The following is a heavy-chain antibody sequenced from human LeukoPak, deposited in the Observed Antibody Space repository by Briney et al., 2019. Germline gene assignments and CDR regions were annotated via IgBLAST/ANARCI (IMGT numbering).Heavy chain of an antibody. CDR3: AVDLYSSVWYGAFDM. CDR1: GFTFDAYA. CDR2: ISWNSGTI. V-gene: IGHV3-9*01. J-gene: IGHJ3*02. Sequence: GGSLRLSCAASGFTFDAYAMHWVRQAPGKGLEWVSGISWNSGTIGYADSVKGRFTISRDNAKNSLYLQMNGLRAEDTALYFCAVDLYSSVWYGAFDMWGQGTMVTVST. D-gene: IGHD6-19*01.